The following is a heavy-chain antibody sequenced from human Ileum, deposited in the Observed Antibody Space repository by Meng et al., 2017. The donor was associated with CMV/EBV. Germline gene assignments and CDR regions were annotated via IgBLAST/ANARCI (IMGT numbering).Heavy chain of an antibody. CDR1: GFTFSNYW. J-gene: IGHJ4*02. CDR2: IKSDGTGI. V-gene: IGHV3-74*01. D-gene: IGHD7-27*01. Sequence: VGRLGSGGGLVQPGGSLRLSCAAFGFTFSNYWMQWVRQVPGKGLVWVSRIKSDGTGITYVDSVKGRFTISRDNAKNTLYLQMTNLRVDDTAVYYCTRDYWGIPDYWGQGTLVTVSS. CDR3: TRDYWGIPDY.